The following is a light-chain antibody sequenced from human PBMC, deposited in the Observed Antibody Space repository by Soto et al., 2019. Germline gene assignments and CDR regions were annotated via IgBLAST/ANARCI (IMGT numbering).Light chain of an antibody. CDR1: QSVSSSY. CDR3: QQLGSSPLT. CDR2: AAS. J-gene: IGKJ5*01. V-gene: IGKV3-20*01. Sequence: EIVLTQSPGTLSLSPGERATLSCRASQSVSSSYLAWYQHKPGQAPRLLIYAASSRAPGIPERFSGSGSATDFNLNISRLEPEDLAVYYCQQLGSSPLTFGQGTRLEIK.